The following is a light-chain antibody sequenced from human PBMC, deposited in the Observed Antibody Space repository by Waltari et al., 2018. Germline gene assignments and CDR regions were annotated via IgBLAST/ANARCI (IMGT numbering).Light chain of an antibody. Sequence: QSALTQSASVSGSPGQSITISCTGTSSDVGSYNLVSWYQQHPGKAPKLMFYEGSKRPSGVSNRFSGSKSGNTASLTISGLQAEDEADYYCCSYAASSVRVFGGGTKLTVL. V-gene: IGLV2-23*01. CDR2: EGS. CDR1: SSDVGSYNL. CDR3: CSYAASSVRV. J-gene: IGLJ3*02.